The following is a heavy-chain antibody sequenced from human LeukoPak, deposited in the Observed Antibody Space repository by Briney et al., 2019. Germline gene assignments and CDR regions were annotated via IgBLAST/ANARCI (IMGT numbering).Heavy chain of an antibody. CDR1: GFTFSSYW. V-gene: IGHV3-74*01. CDR2: INSDGSST. Sequence: PGGSLRLSCAASGFTFSSYWMHWVRQAPGKGLVWVSRINSDGSSTSYADSVKGRFTISRDNAKNTLYLQMNSLRAEDTAVYYCPSPGRTDAFDIWGQGTMVTVSS. J-gene: IGHJ3*02. CDR3: PSPGRTDAFDI.